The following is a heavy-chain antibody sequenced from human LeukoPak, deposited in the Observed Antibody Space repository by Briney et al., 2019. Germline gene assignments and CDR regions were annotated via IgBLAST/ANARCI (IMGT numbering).Heavy chain of an antibody. D-gene: IGHD3-10*01. CDR2: IHYTGST. J-gene: IGHJ5*02. CDR1: GGSISSYY. Sequence: SETLSLTCTVSGGSISSYYWSWIRQSPGQGLECIGYIHYTGSTNYNPSLNSRVTISVETSKNQFSLKLKSVTAADTAVYDCASGGYYGSGNDFRFDPWGQGTLVTVSS. V-gene: IGHV4-59*01. CDR3: ASGGYYGSGNDFRFDP.